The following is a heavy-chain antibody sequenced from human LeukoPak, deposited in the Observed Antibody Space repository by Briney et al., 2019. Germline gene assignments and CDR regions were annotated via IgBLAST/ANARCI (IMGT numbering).Heavy chain of an antibody. CDR1: GGSITSGGYC. V-gene: IGHV4-30-2*01. CDR3: ARGGHVQLDY. J-gene: IGHJ4*01. Sequence: SETLSLTCAVSGGSITSGGYCWSWIRQPPGRGLEWIGYIYHSGSTYYNPALKGRVTIAVDRSNNQFSLKLSSVTAADTAVYYCARGGHVQLDYW. CDR2: IYHSGST. D-gene: IGHD1-1*01.